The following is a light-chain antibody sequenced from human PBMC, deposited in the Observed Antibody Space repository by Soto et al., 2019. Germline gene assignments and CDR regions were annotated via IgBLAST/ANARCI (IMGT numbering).Light chain of an antibody. J-gene: IGKJ1*01. CDR3: HQYNDWILT. CDR1: QSVDTN. V-gene: IGKV3-15*01. CDR2: GAS. Sequence: VMTQSPATLSVSPGERATLSCRASQSVDTNLAWYQQKPGQAPRLLIYGASSRATEIPARFSGSGSGTEFTLTISSLQSEDFAVYYCHQYNDWILTFGQGTKVDIK.